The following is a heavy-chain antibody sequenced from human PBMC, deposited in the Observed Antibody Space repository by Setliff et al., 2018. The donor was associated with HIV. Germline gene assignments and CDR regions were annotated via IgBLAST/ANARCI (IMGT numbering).Heavy chain of an antibody. CDR2: VYNTGRT. V-gene: IGHV4-39*01. Sequence: SETLSLTCTVSGASIVTTDHYWGWVRQAPGKGLEWVATVYNTGRTFYNPSLQSRFTISIDTSRHQFSLKVTSVTAADTAVYYCARHTTWFSGYFDNWGQGALVTVSS. CDR1: GASIVTTDHY. D-gene: IGHD3-10*01. J-gene: IGHJ4*02. CDR3: ARHTTWFSGYFDN.